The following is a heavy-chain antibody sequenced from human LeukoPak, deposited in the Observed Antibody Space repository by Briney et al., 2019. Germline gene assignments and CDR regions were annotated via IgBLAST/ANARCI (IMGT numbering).Heavy chain of an antibody. Sequence: TSETLSLTCAVYGGSFSGYYWSWIRQPPGKGLEWIGEINHSGSTNYNPSLKSRVTISVDTSKNQFSLKLSSVTAADTAVYYCARGFRNYLWSYYMDVWGKGTTVTVSS. CDR2: INHSGST. V-gene: IGHV4-34*01. CDR1: GGSFSGYY. J-gene: IGHJ6*03. CDR3: ARGFRNYLWSYYMDV. D-gene: IGHD3-16*01.